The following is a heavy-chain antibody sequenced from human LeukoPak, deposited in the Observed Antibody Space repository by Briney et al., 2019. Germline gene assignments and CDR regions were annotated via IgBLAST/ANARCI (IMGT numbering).Heavy chain of an antibody. CDR1: GFTFSSYA. D-gene: IGHD2-15*01. J-gene: IGHJ6*02. Sequence: PGGSLRLSCAASGFTFSSYAMHWVRQAPGKGLEWVAVVSYDGSNKYYADSVKGRFTISRDNSKNTLYLQMNSLRAEDTAVYYCARETRDCSGGSCYSRGMDVWGQGTTVTVSS. CDR2: VSYDGSNK. CDR3: ARETRDCSGGSCYSRGMDV. V-gene: IGHV3-30-3*01.